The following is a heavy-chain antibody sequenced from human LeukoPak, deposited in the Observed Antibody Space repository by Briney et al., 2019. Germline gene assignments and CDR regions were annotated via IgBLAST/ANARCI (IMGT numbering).Heavy chain of an antibody. CDR1: GGSITGSSYY. J-gene: IGHJ4*02. CDR2: IYYSGST. CDR3: ARDDVPYSA. Sequence: SETLSLTCTVSGGSITGSSYYWGWIRQPPGKGLEWIGYIYYSGSTNYNPSLKSRVTISVDTSKNQFSLKLKYATAADTAVYFCARDDVPYSAWGQGTLVTVSS. D-gene: IGHD2-15*01. V-gene: IGHV4-61*01.